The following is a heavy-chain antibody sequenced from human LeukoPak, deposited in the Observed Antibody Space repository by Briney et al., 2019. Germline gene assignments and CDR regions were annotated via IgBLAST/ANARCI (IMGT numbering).Heavy chain of an antibody. V-gene: IGHV4-38-2*01. Sequence: SETLSLTCAVSGYSISSGYYWGWIRQPPGKGLEWIGSIYHSGSTYYNPSLKSRVAISVDTSKNQFSLKLSPVTAADTAVYYCASPANAFDIWGQGTMVTVSS. CDR3: ASPANAFDI. J-gene: IGHJ3*02. CDR2: IYHSGST. CDR1: GYSISSGYY.